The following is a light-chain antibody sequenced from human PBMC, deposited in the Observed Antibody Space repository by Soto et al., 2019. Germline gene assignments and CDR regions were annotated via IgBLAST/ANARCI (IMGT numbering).Light chain of an antibody. CDR2: GAA. CDR1: QSVFSS. Sequence: EIVITQSPATLSVSPGARPPLSCRARQSVFSSLAWYQQKPGQAPRLLIYGAATRATGIPARFSGSGSGTEFTLTISCLQSEDFATYYCQQYYSFPRTFGQGTKVDIK. V-gene: IGKV3-15*01. CDR3: QQYYSFPRT. J-gene: IGKJ1*01.